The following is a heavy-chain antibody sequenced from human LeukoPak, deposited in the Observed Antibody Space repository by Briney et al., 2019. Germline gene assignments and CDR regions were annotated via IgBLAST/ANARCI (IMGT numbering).Heavy chain of an antibody. D-gene: IGHD3-3*01. V-gene: IGHV4-59*01. J-gene: IGHJ4*02. CDR1: GGSIRNYY. CDR2: IYYSGNT. Sequence: SETLSLTCTVSGGSIRNYYWSWIRQPPGKGLEWIGYIYYSGNTNYNPSLKSRVAIPLDTSKNQFSLKLSSVTAADTAVYYCARGAFGVVTVDYWGQGTLVTVSS. CDR3: ARGAFGVVTVDY.